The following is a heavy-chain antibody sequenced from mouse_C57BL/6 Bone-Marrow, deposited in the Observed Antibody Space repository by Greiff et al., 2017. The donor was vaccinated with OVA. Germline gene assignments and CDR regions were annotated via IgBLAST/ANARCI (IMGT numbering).Heavy chain of an antibody. V-gene: IGHV1-54*01. CDR1: GYAFTNYL. Sequence: QVQLKQSGAELVRPGTSVKVSCKASGYAFTNYLIEWVKQRPGQGLEWIGVINPGSGGTNYNEKFKGKATLTADKSSSTAYMQLSSLTSEDSAVYFCARKDYGNYDWGQGTTLTVSS. J-gene: IGHJ2*01. D-gene: IGHD2-1*01. CDR2: INPGSGGT. CDR3: ARKDYGNYD.